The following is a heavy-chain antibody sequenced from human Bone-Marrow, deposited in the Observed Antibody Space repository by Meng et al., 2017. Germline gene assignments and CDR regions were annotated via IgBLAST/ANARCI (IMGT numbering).Heavy chain of an antibody. J-gene: IGHJ4*02. CDR2: VYQRGDT. D-gene: IGHD1-7*01. Sequence: QVQLQESGPGLVKPSGTLSLTCTVSGDSISSDIWWSWVRQPPGKGLEWIGEVYQRGDTHYNPSLKSRVDISVDKSKNQFYLSLFFVTAADTAVYYCGRDQGRELINHWGQGTLVTVSS. CDR3: GRDQGRELINH. CDR1: GDSISSDIW. V-gene: IGHV4-4*02.